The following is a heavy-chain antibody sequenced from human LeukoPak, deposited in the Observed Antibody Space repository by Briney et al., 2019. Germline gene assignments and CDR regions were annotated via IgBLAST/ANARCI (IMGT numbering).Heavy chain of an antibody. CDR3: AKDVPNYYDSSVDWFDP. J-gene: IGHJ5*02. CDR1: GFTFSSYG. V-gene: IGHV3-30*02. CDR2: IRYDGSNK. D-gene: IGHD3-22*01. Sequence: QAGGSLRLSCAASGFTFSSYGMHWVRQAPGKGLDGVAFIRYDGSNKYYADSVKGRVTISRDNSKNTLYLQMNSLRADDTAVYYCAKDVPNYYDSSVDWFDPWGQGTLVTVSS.